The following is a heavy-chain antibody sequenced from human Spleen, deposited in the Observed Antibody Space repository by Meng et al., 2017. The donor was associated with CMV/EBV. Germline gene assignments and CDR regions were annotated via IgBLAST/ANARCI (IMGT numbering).Heavy chain of an antibody. V-gene: IGHV3-30*12. CDR1: GLAFKNVW. D-gene: IGHD6-19*01. Sequence: GESLKISCSASGLAFKNVWMSWVRQAPGKGLEWVAVISYDGSNKYYADSVKGRFTISRDNSKNTLYLQMNSLRPGDTGTYYCVRERAGEGGWFEFDSWGQGTLVTVSS. J-gene: IGHJ4*02. CDR2: ISYDGSNK. CDR3: VRERAGEGGWFEFDS.